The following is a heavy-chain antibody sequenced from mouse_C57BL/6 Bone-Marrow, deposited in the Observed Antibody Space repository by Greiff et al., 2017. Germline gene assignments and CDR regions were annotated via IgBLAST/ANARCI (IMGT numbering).Heavy chain of an antibody. CDR3: TGDCGSRDAMDY. D-gene: IGHD1-1*01. CDR1: GFTFSDAW. J-gene: IGHJ4*01. CDR2: IRNKANNHAT. Sequence: VQLKESGGGLVQPGGSMKLSCAASGFTFSDAWMDWVRQSPEKGLEWVAEIRNKANNHATYYAESVKGRFTISRDDSKSSVYLQMNSLRAEDTGIYYCTGDCGSRDAMDYWGQGTSVTVSS. V-gene: IGHV6-6*01.